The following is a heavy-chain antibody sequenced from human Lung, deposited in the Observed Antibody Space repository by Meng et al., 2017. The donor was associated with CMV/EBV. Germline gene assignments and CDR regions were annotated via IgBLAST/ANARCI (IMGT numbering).Heavy chain of an antibody. CDR1: GYIFTKYG. D-gene: IGHD6-19*01. CDR3: ARDAGTISVSGIGAY. J-gene: IGHJ4*02. V-gene: IGHV1-18*01. CDR2: ISAYNGAT. Sequence: ASVXISXKASGYIFTKYGINCMRQAPGQGPEWMGWISAYNGATMYAQKVQGRVTMTTDTSSSTAFMELRGLRTDDTAVYYCARDAGTISVSGIGAYWGKGTXVNGAS.